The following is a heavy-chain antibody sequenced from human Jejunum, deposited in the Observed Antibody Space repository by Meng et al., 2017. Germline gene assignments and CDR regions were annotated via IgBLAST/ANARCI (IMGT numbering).Heavy chain of an antibody. V-gene: IGHV2-5*02. D-gene: IGHD5-12*01. CDR3: AHRRRNSGYDNPYYFDF. Sequence: QHPFEGSAPTLVKPTPTPTLTCTFSGFSLSTVGEAVGWIRQPPGKALDWLALTYWDDDKRYSPSLKSRLTITKDTSKNQVVLTMAHMDPVDTATYYCAHRRRNSGYDNPYYFDFWGQGTLVTVSS. CDR1: GFSLSTVGEA. J-gene: IGHJ4*02. CDR2: TYWDDDK.